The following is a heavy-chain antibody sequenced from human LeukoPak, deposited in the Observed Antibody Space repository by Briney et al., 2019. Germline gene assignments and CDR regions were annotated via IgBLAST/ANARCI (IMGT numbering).Heavy chain of an antibody. D-gene: IGHD2-15*01. Sequence: PSGTLSLTCAVSGGSISSSNWWSWVRQPPGKGLEWIGEIYHSGRTNYNPSLKSRVIISVDTSKNQFSLKLSSVTAADTAVYYCARPLGYCSDSRCPQSWFDPWGQGTLVTVSS. V-gene: IGHV4-4*02. CDR3: ARPLGYCSDSRCPQSWFDP. J-gene: IGHJ5*02. CDR1: GGSISSSNW. CDR2: IYHSGRT.